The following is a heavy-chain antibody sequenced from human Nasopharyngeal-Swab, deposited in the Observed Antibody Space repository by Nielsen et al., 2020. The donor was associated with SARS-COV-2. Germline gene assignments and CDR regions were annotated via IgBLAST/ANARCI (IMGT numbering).Heavy chain of an antibody. CDR1: GYTFTNYA. CDR3: ARDLVGLGYY. V-gene: IGHV7-4-1*02. J-gene: IGHJ4*02. D-gene: IGHD2-2*01. Sequence: ASVKVSCKTSGYTFTNYAMNWVRQAPGQGLEWMGWINTNTGNPMYAQGFTGRFVFSLDTSVSTAYLQISSLKAEDTAVYYCARDLVGLGYYWGQGTPVTVSS. CDR2: INTNTGNP.